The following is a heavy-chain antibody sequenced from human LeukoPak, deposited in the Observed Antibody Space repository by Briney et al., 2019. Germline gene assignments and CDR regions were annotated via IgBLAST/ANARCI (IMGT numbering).Heavy chain of an antibody. D-gene: IGHD2-2*01. CDR1: GYTFTSYD. Sequence: ASVKVSCKASGYTFTSYDINWVRQATGQGLEWMGWMNPNSGNTGYAQKFQGRVTITRNTSISTAYMELSSLRSEDTAVYYCARVLCSSTSCYFSFDYWGQGTLVTVSS. J-gene: IGHJ4*02. V-gene: IGHV1-8*03. CDR2: MNPNSGNT. CDR3: ARVLCSSTSCYFSFDY.